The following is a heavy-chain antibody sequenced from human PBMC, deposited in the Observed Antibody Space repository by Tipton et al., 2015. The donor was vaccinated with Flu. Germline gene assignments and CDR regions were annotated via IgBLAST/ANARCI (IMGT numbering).Heavy chain of an antibody. CDR3: VRDIKYVGSFYYFDY. J-gene: IGHJ4*02. Sequence: SLRLSCAASGFILGDYQMGWIRQPPGMGLEWLSYISNSGETTHYADSVKGRFTISRDNAKNSLYLQMNSLRVEDTAVYFCVRDIKYVGSFYYFDYWGQGSLVTVSS. D-gene: IGHD1-26*01. V-gene: IGHV3-11*01. CDR2: ISNSGETT. CDR1: GFILGDYQ.